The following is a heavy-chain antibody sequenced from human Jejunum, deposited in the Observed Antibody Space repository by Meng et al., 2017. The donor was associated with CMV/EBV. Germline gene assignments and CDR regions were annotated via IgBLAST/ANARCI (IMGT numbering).Heavy chain of an antibody. V-gene: IGHV3-49*04. J-gene: IGHJ6*02. CDR2: IRSKAYGGTT. CDR3: TRDPLSYYNYYYGIDV. D-gene: IGHD2/OR15-2a*01. Sequence: FGDYAMSWVSHGPGKGLEWVGFIRSKAYGGTTDYAASVKGRFIISRDDSKSIVYLEMNSLRAEDTGVYYCTRDPLSYYNYYYGIDVWGRGTTVTVSS. CDR1: FGDYA.